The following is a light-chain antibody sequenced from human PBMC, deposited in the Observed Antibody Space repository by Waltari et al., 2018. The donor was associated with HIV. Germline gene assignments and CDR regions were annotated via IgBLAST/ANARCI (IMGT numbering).Light chain of an antibody. CDR1: SSTLGSNY. V-gene: IGLV1-47*01. CDR3: AAWDGSLSGRV. Sequence: QSVLTQPPSASGTPGQRVTISCSGSSSTLGSNYVYWYQQLPGTAPKLLIYRNNQRPSGVPDRFSGSKSGTSASLAISGLRSEDEAAYYCAAWDGSLSGRVFGGGTKLTVL. CDR2: RNN. J-gene: IGLJ3*02.